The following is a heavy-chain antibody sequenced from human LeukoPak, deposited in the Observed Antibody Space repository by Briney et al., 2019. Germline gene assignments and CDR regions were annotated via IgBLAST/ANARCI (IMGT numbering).Heavy chain of an antibody. D-gene: IGHD5-12*01. CDR2: INQGGRVQ. J-gene: IGHJ4*02. V-gene: IGHV3-7*01. Sequence: GGSLRLSCAASGFTFRSYWMSWVRQAPGKGLEWVANINQGGRVQYHMDSVKGRFTISRDDAKNSLYVQMNSLRDEDTAVYYCARVEYSGWNLEYWGQGTLVTVSS. CDR3: ARVEYSGWNLEY. CDR1: GFTFRSYW.